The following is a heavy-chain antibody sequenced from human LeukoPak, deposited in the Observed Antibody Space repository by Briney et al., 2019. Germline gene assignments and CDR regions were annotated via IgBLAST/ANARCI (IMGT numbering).Heavy chain of an antibody. CDR2: IYSGGST. Sequence: PGGSLRLSCAASGFTVSSNYMSWVRQAPGKGLEWVSVIYSGGSTYYADSVKGRFTISRDNSKNTLYLQMNSLRAEDTAVYYCARPKQDYGDYSYWYFDLWGRGTLVTVSS. CDR1: GFTVSSNY. D-gene: IGHD4-17*01. CDR3: ARPKQDYGDYSYWYFDL. V-gene: IGHV3-53*01. J-gene: IGHJ2*01.